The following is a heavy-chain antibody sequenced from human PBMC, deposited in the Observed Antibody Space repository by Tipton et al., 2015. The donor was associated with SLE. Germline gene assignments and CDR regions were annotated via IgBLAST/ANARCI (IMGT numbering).Heavy chain of an antibody. V-gene: IGHV4-61*02. Sequence: LSCTVSGDSISSGLYYWSWIRQPAGKGLEWIGRIYPSGNTNYNPSLKTRVTISLDTSKNQFSLRLSSVTAADTAVYYCARDPGGIYGDYYFDHWGQGTLVTVSS. J-gene: IGHJ4*02. CDR1: GDSISSGLYY. D-gene: IGHD4-17*01. CDR2: IYPSGNT. CDR3: ARDPGGIYGDYYFDH.